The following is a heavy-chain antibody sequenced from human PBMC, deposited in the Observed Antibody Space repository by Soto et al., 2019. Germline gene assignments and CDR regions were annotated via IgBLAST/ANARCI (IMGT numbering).Heavy chain of an antibody. Sequence: SMKVSCKGSGYTFTRYYIHWVRKGPRQGLEWMGWINPNSGGTNYAQKFQGWVTMTRDTSISTAYMELSRLRSDDTAVYYCARGGNVVVPGTPSYYYYGMDVWAQRTTVTVSS. CDR3: ARGGNVVVPGTPSYYYYGMDV. CDR2: INPNSGGT. J-gene: IGHJ6*02. D-gene: IGHD2-2*01. CDR1: GYTFTRYY. V-gene: IGHV1-2*04.